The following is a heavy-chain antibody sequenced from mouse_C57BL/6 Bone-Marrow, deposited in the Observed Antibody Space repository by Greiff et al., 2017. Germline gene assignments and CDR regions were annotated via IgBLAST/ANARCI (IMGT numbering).Heavy chain of an antibody. V-gene: IGHV1-64*01. CDR1: GYTFPSYW. J-gene: IGHJ4*01. Sequence: QVQLQQPGAELVKPGASVKLSCKASGYTFPSYWMHWVKQRPGQGLEWIGMIHPNSGSTNYNEKFKSKATLTVDKSSSTAYMQLSSLTSEDSAVYYCARSTTDYAMDYWGQGTSVTVSS. CDR3: ARSTTDYAMDY. CDR2: IHPNSGST. D-gene: IGHD2-1*01.